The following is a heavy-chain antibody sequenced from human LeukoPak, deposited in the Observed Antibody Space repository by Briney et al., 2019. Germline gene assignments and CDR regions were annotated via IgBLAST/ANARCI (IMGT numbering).Heavy chain of an antibody. J-gene: IGHJ4*02. V-gene: IGHV4-4*07. D-gene: IGHD6-6*01. CDR3: ARENWRSKSIDFDS. Sequence: SETLSLTCTVSGGSINSFYWTWIRQPAGKGLEWIGRIYSSGSTNFNPSLKSRVTMSVDTSKNQFSLRLSSVTAADTAAYFSARENWRSKSIDFDSWGQGTLVTVSS. CDR2: IYSSGST. CDR1: GGSINSFY.